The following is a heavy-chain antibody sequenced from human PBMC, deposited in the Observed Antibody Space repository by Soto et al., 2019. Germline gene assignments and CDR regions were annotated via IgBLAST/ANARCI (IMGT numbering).Heavy chain of an antibody. CDR1: GGSVSSGSYY. D-gene: IGHD3-22*01. Sequence: SETLSLTCTVSGGSVSSGSYYWSWIRQPPGKGLEWIGYIYYSGSTNYNPSLKSRVTISVDTSKNQFSLKLSSVTAADTAVYYCARVLASDSSGYYFDYWGQGTLVTVSS. CDR2: IYYSGST. V-gene: IGHV4-61*01. J-gene: IGHJ4*02. CDR3: ARVLASDSSGYYFDY.